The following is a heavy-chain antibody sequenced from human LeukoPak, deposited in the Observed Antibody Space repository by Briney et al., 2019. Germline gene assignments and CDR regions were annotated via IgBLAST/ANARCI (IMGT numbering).Heavy chain of an antibody. V-gene: IGHV1-2*02. CDR3: ARDRTPLVRRTYYYYYYMDV. Sequence: ALVKVSCKASGYTFTGHYMHWVRQAPGQGLEWMGWINPNSGGTNYAQKFQGRVSMTRDTSISTAYMELSRLRSDDTAVYYCARDRTPLVRRTYYYYYYMDVWGKRTTVTVSS. J-gene: IGHJ6*03. D-gene: IGHD3-10*01. CDR1: GYTFTGHY. CDR2: INPNSGGT.